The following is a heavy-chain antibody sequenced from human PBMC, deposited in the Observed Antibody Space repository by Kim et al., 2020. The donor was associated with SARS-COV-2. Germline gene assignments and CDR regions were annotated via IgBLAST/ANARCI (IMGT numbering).Heavy chain of an antibody. CDR3: AKNKGRSRYGMDV. V-gene: IGHV3-43*01. CDR1: GFTFDDYT. CDR2: IDWDGGTT. J-gene: IGHJ6*02. D-gene: IGHD3-3*01. Sequence: GGSLRLSCAASGFTFDDYTMHWVRQSPGKGLEWVSLIDWDGGTTYYAESIEGRFTISRDNSKNSLYLQMNNLRTEDSALYYCAKNKGRSRYGMDVWGQGTAVRLSS.